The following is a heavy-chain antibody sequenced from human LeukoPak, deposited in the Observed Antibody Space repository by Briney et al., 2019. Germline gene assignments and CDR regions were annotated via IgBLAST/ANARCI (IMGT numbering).Heavy chain of an antibody. V-gene: IGHV3-48*02. CDR2: ISSSSSAI. CDR1: GFTFSSYS. D-gene: IGHD6-13*01. J-gene: IGHJ4*02. Sequence: TGGSLRLSCAASGFTFSSYSMNWVRQAPGKGLEWVSYISSSSSAIYYADSVKGRFTISRDNAKNSLYLQMNGLRDEDTAVYYCARDHKAAAGRDFDYWGQGTLVTVSS. CDR3: ARDHKAAAGRDFDY.